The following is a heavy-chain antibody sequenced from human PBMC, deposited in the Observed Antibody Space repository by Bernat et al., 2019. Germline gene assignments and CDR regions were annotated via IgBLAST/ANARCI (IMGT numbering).Heavy chain of an antibody. CDR2: ISSSGSTI. J-gene: IGHJ3*02. D-gene: IGHD1-26*01. V-gene: IGHV3-11*01. Sequence: QVQLVESGGGLVKPGGSLRLSCAASGFTFSDYYMGWVRQAPGKGLEWVSYISSSGSTIYYADSVKGRFTISRDNAKNSLYLQMNSLRAEDTAVYYCASHSGSYRSDAYDIWGQGTMVTVSS. CDR3: ASHSGSYRSDAYDI. CDR1: GFTFSDYY.